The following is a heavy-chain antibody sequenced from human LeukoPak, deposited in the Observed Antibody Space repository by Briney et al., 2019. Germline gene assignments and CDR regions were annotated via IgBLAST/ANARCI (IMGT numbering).Heavy chain of an antibody. V-gene: IGHV3-30*04. CDR2: ISYDGSNK. D-gene: IGHD1-26*01. CDR3: ARVGWELLSDY. CDR1: GFTFSSYA. Sequence: PGRSLRLSCAASGFTFSSYAMHWVRQAPGKGLEWVAVISYDGSNKYYADSVKGRFTISRDNSKNTLYLQMNSLRAEDTAVYYCARVGWELLSDYWGQGTLVTVSS. J-gene: IGHJ4*02.